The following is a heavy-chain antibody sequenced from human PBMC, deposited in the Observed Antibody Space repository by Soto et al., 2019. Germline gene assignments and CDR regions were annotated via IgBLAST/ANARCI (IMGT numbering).Heavy chain of an antibody. J-gene: IGHJ6*03. D-gene: IGHD6-6*01. V-gene: IGHV1-8*01. CDR1: GSTFPSYD. CDR3: AREAIAADLYYYYYMDV. CDR2: MNPNSGNT. Sequence: GASVPVSCKASGSTFPSYDINWVRQATGQGLEWMGWMNPNSGNTGYAQKFQGRVTMTRNTSISTAYMELSSLRSEDTAVYYCAREAIAADLYYYYYMDVWGKGTTVTVSS.